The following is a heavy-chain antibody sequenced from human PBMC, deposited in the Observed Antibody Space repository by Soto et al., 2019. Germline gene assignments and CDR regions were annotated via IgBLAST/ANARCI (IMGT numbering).Heavy chain of an antibody. CDR2: IIPIFGTA. CDR1: GGTFSSYA. CDR3: ARDEEFYYDSSGYPLDY. D-gene: IGHD3-22*01. V-gene: IGHV1-69*13. Sequence: SVKVSCKASGGTFSSYAISWVRQAPGQGLEWMGGIIPIFGTANYAQKFQGRVTITADESTSTAYMELSSLRSEDTAVYYCARDEEFYYDSSGYPLDYWGQGTLVTVSP. J-gene: IGHJ4*02.